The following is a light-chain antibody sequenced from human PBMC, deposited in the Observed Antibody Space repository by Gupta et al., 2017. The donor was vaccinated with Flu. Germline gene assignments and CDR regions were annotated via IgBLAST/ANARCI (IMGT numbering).Light chain of an antibody. CDR2: EDN. Sequence: FMLTQPHSVSASPGKTVTNSCTRTIGSIATTYVQWYQHRPGSSPTTVIYEDNGKLSGVPERFSGSFASSTNSNTLTISRLDTEDEADYYYQSYESVTRDGVFGGGTRLTVL. CDR1: IGSIATTY. J-gene: IGLJ3*02. CDR3: QSYESVTRDGV. V-gene: IGLV6-57*01.